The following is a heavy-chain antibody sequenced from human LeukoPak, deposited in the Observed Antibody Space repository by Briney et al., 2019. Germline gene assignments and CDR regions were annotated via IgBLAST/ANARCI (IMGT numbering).Heavy chain of an antibody. CDR2: INPHSGDT. V-gene: IGHV1-2*02. D-gene: IGHD5-12*01. Sequence: ASVKVSCKASGYSFTDYYIHWVRQAPGQGLEWMGFINPHSGDTKYAQKFQARVTMTRDRSISTAYMELDRLRSDDTAVYLCAAGRWLRSGSDYWGQGTLVTVSS. J-gene: IGHJ4*02. CDR1: GYSFTDYY. CDR3: AAGRWLRSGSDY.